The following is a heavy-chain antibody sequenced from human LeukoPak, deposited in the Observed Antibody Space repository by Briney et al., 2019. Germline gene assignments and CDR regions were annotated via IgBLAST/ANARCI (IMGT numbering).Heavy chain of an antibody. CDR1: GFTFSNYG. CDR3: AKDQPSGSSSWYWDY. V-gene: IGHV3-30*02. D-gene: IGHD6-13*01. Sequence: GGSLRLSCAASGFTFSNYGVHWVRQAPGKGLGWVAFIRSDGSYKYYADSVKGRFTISRDNSMNTLYLQMNSLRAEDTAMYYCAKDQPSGSSSWYWDYWGQGTLVTVSS. J-gene: IGHJ4*02. CDR2: IRSDGSYK.